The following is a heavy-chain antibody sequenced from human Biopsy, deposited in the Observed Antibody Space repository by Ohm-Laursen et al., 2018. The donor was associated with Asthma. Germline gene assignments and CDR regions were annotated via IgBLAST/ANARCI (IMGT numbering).Heavy chain of an antibody. CDR3: ARDFLFQHGSSWYYYYYGMDV. J-gene: IGHJ6*02. Sequence: GSLRLSCAAPGFTFSSYAMSWVRQAPGKGLEWVSAISGSGGSTYYADSVKGRFTISRDNSKNTLYLQMNSLRAEDTAVYYCARDFLFQHGSSWYYYYYGMDVWGQGTTVTVSS. CDR2: ISGSGGST. D-gene: IGHD6-13*01. CDR1: GFTFSSYA. V-gene: IGHV3-23*01.